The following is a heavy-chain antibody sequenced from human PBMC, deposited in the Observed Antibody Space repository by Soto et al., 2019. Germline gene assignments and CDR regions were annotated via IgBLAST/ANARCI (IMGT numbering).Heavy chain of an antibody. D-gene: IGHD3-22*01. CDR2: IYWNEDK. J-gene: IGHJ5*02. CDR3: AHRPGYWDSSAPYR. V-gene: IGHV2-5*01. CDR1: GFSLTTDGMA. Sequence: QVTLKESGPTLVKPTQTLTLTCTFSGFSLTTDGMAVGWIRQPPGKALEWLALIYWNEDKRYSPTLRSRLTITRDTSKNQGVLTMTNMDPVDTATYYCAHRPGYWDSSAPYRWGQGTLVTVSS.